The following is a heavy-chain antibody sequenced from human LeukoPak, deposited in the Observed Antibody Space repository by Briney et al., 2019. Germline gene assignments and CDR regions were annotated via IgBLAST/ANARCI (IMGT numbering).Heavy chain of an antibody. D-gene: IGHD4-17*01. CDR2: INPNSGGT. CDR1: GYTFTGFY. CDR3: ARDDDYGCY. V-gene: IGHV1-2*02. J-gene: IGHJ4*02. Sequence: ASVKVSCKASGYTFTGFYIHWVRQAPGQGLEWMGWINPNSGGTNYAQKFQGRVTMTEDTSTDTAYMELSSLRSEDTAVYYCARDDDYGCYWGQGTLVTVSS.